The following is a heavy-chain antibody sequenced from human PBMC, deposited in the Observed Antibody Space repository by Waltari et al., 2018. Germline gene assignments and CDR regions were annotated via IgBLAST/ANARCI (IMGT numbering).Heavy chain of an antibody. CDR3: AREWGTNEGPFDY. CDR2: ISYDGSNK. J-gene: IGHJ4*02. Sequence: VQLVESGGGLIQPGGSLRLSCAASGSTFSSYAMHWVRQAPGKGLEWVAVISYDGSNKYYADSVKGRFTICRDNSKNTLYLQMNSLRAEDTAVYYCAREWGTNEGPFDYWGQGTLVTVSS. CDR1: GSTFSSYA. V-gene: IGHV3-30-3*01. D-gene: IGHD3-16*01.